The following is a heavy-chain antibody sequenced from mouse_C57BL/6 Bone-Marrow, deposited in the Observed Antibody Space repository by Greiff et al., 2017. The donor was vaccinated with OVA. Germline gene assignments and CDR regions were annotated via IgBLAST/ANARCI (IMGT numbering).Heavy chain of an antibody. CDR1: GFTFSSYA. V-gene: IGHV5-4*01. J-gene: IGHJ2*01. CDR3: ARDSNSAFDY. D-gene: IGHD2-5*01. CDR2: ISAGGSYT. Sequence: EVKVVESGGGLVKPGGSLKLSCAASGFTFSSYAMSWVRQTPEKRLEWVATISAGGSYTYYPDNVKGRFTISRENDKNNLYLQMSQLKSEDTAMYYCARDSNSAFDYWGQGTTLTVSS.